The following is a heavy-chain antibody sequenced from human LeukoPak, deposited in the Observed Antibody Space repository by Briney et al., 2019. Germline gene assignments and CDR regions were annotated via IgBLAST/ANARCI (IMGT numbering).Heavy chain of an antibody. D-gene: IGHD6-6*01. V-gene: IGHV1-69*05. J-gene: IGHJ6*03. Sequence: SVKVSCKASGGTFSSYAISWVRQAPGQGLEWMGGIIPIFGTANYAQKFQGRVTITTDESTSTAYMELSSLRSEDTAVYYCAISIYSSSSLYYYYMDVWGKGTTVTVSS. CDR3: AISIYSSSSLYYYYMDV. CDR1: GGTFSSYA. CDR2: IIPIFGTA.